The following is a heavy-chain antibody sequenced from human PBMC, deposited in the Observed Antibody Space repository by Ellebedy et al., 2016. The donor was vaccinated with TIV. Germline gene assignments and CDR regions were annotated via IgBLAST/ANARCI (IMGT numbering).Heavy chain of an antibody. J-gene: IGHJ4*02. Sequence: GESLKISCAASGFTFSNYGMHWVRPAPGKGLEWVAIIWYDGSKEHYTDSVKGRFTISRDNSKNTLYLPMNRLRAEDPTIYYCARGGEPWLVPDHFDYWGQGTLVTVSS. CDR3: ARGGEPWLVPDHFDY. CDR2: IWYDGSKE. D-gene: IGHD6-19*01. CDR1: GFTFSNYG. V-gene: IGHV3-33*01.